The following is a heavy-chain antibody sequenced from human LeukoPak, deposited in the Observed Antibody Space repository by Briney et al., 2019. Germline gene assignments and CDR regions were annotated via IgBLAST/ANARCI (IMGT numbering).Heavy chain of an antibody. Sequence: GRSLRLSCAASGFTFSTYGMHWVRQAPGKGLECVAVISYDGSNKYSADSVKGRFTISRDNSKNTLYLQMNSLRAEDTAVYYCAKEGVGAPYYYYYMDVWGKGTTVTVSS. CDR2: ISYDGSNK. CDR3: AKEGVGAPYYYYYMDV. CDR1: GFTFSTYG. V-gene: IGHV3-30*18. J-gene: IGHJ6*03. D-gene: IGHD1-26*01.